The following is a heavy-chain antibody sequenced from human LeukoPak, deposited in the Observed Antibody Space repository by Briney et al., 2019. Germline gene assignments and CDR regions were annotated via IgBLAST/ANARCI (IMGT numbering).Heavy chain of an antibody. Sequence: GGSLRLSCAASGFPFTTFAMSWVRQAPGKGLEWVSVIYSGGTTHYADSVKGRFTISRDNSKNTLYLQMNSLRVEDTAVYYCARGDTYLIFDYWGQGTLVTVSS. CDR3: ARGDTYLIFDY. J-gene: IGHJ4*02. D-gene: IGHD2-2*02. CDR1: GFPFTTFA. V-gene: IGHV3-66*02. CDR2: IYSGGTT.